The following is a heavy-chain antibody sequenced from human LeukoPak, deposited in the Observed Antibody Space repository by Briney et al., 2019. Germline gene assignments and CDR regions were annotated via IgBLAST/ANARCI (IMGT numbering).Heavy chain of an antibody. Sequence: PSETLSLTCTVSGGSISSSSYYWGWIRQPPGKGLEWIGSIYYSGSTYYNPSLKSRVTISVDTSKNQFSLKLSSVTAADTAVYYCARGLVVIKGSFDYWGQGTLVTVSS. J-gene: IGHJ4*02. CDR2: IYYSGST. CDR1: GGSISSSSYY. CDR3: ARGLVVIKGSFDY. D-gene: IGHD3-22*01. V-gene: IGHV4-39*01.